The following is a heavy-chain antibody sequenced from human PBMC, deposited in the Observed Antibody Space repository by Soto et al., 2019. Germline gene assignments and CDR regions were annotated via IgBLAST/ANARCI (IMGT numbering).Heavy chain of an antibody. CDR2: IYSGGST. D-gene: IGHD5-18*01. Sequence: GGSLRLSCAASGFTVSSNYMSWVRQAPGKGLEWVSVIYSGGSTYYADSVKGRFTISRDNSKNTLYLQMNSLRAEDTAVYYCARDQGYGYFARMDYYGMDVWGQGTTVTVSS. CDR3: ARDQGYGYFARMDYYGMDV. J-gene: IGHJ6*02. CDR1: GFTVSSNY. V-gene: IGHV3-53*01.